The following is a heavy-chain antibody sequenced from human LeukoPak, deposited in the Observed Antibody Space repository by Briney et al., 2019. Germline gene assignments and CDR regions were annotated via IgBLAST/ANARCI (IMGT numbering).Heavy chain of an antibody. CDR2: INHSGST. Sequence: SETLSLTCAVYGGSFSGYYWSWIRQPPGKGLEWIGEINHSGSTNYNPSLKSRVTMSVDTSKNQFSLKLSSVTAADTAVYYCARRQVGLRRDLWFDPWGQGTLVTVSS. J-gene: IGHJ5*02. D-gene: IGHD2-15*01. CDR1: GGSFSGYY. CDR3: ARRQVGLRRDLWFDP. V-gene: IGHV4-34*01.